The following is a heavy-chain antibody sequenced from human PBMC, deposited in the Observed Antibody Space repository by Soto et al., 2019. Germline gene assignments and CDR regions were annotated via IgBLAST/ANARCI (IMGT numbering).Heavy chain of an antibody. CDR2: LYGNGDGI. CDR3: AKDRHPDGFWPFDH. J-gene: IGHJ4*02. Sequence: EVQLVESGGGLVQPGGSLRLSCAASGFTFSTYAMSGVRQAPGQGLEWLAGLYGNGDGICYAESVKGRFTISRDNSKNTLYLQMNSLRSDDTAIYYCAKDRHPDGFWPFDHWGRGTLIIVSS. D-gene: IGHD3-3*01. CDR1: GFTFSTYA. V-gene: IGHV3-23*04.